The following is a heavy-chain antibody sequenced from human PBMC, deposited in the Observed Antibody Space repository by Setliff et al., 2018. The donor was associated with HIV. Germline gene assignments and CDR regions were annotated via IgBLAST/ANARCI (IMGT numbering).Heavy chain of an antibody. D-gene: IGHD6-19*01. J-gene: IGHJ5*02. CDR3: ARGRGAWFEGSWFDP. CDR1: GGSISSHY. V-gene: IGHV4-4*08. CDR2: VYTSGNT. Sequence: SETLSLTCTVSGGSISSHYWSWIRQPPGKGLEWIGHVYTSGNTYYDPSLASRVAISLDRSKNQFSLKLDSVTAADTALYFCARGRGAWFEGSWFDPWGQGILVTVSS.